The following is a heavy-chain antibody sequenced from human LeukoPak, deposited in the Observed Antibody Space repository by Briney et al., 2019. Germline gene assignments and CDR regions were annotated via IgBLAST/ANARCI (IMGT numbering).Heavy chain of an antibody. CDR3: ARAGNYDFWSGYYPQPFDY. V-gene: IGHV3-48*01. CDR2: ISSSSSTI. CDR1: GFTFSSYG. D-gene: IGHD3-3*01. J-gene: IGHJ4*02. Sequence: GGSLRLSCAASGFTFSSYGMSWVRQAPGKGLEWVSYISSSSSTIYYADSVKGRFTISRDNAKNSLYLQMNSLRAEDTAVYYCARAGNYDFWSGYYPQPFDYWGQGTLVTVSS.